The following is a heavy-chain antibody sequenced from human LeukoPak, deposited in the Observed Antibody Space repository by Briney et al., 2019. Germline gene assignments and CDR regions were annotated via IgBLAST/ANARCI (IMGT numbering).Heavy chain of an antibody. Sequence: GGSLRLSCAASGFTFSSYAMSWVRQAPGKGLEWVSAISGSGGSTYYADSVKGRFTISRDNSKNTLYLQMNSLRVEDTAVYYCARGGTPGYSSGRIDYWGQGTLVTVSS. J-gene: IGHJ4*02. CDR3: ARGGTPGYSSGRIDY. V-gene: IGHV3-23*01. CDR2: ISGSGGST. D-gene: IGHD6-19*01. CDR1: GFTFSSYA.